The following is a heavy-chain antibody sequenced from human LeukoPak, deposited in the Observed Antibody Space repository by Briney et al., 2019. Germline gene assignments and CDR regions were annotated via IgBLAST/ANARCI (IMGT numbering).Heavy chain of an antibody. D-gene: IGHD6-19*01. V-gene: IGHV1-46*01. CDR2: INPSGGST. CDR1: GYTSTSYY. J-gene: IGHJ6*02. Sequence: GASVKVSCKASGYTSTSYYMHWVRQAPGQGLEWMGIINPSGGSTSYAQKFQGRVTMTRDTSTSTVYMELSSLRSEDTAVYYCARDGGSVPVAGPLTMYGMDVWGQGTTVTVSS. CDR3: ARDGGSVPVAGPLTMYGMDV.